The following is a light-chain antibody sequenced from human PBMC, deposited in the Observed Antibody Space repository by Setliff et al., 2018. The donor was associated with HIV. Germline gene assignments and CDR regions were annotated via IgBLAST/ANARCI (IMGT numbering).Light chain of an antibody. V-gene: IGLV2-14*01. J-gene: IGLJ1*01. CDR1: SSDVGGYKY. Sequence: LTQPASVSGSPGQSITISCTGTSSDVGGYKYVSWYQQHPGEVPKLMIYEVSYRPSGVSNRFSGSKSGNTASLTISGLQTEDEAYYYCSSYTISSTLVFGTGTKVTVL. CDR3: SSYTISSTLV. CDR2: EVS.